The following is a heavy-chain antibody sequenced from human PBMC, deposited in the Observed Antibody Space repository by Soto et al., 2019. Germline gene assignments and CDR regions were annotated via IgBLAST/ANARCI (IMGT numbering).Heavy chain of an antibody. Sequence: GGPLRLSCAASVFAFSSYGMHWVRQAPGKGMEWVSVISYDGSNKYYADSVKGRFTISRDNSKNTLYLQMNSLRPEDTAVYYCAKDRVTRGYSYGDYYYYGMDVWGQGTTVTVSS. V-gene: IGHV3-30*18. CDR2: ISYDGSNK. D-gene: IGHD5-18*01. J-gene: IGHJ6*02. CDR1: VFAFSSYG. CDR3: AKDRVTRGYSYGDYYYYGMDV.